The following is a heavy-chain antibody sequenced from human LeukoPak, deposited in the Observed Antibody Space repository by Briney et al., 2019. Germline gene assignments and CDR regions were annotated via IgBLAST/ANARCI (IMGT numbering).Heavy chain of an antibody. V-gene: IGHV3-21*01. J-gene: IGHJ5*02. CDR2: ISSSSSYI. D-gene: IGHD2-8*01. Sequence: GGSLRLSCAASGFTFSSYSMNWVRQAPGKVLEWVSSISSSSSYIYYADSVKGRFTISRDNAKNSLYLQMNSLRAEDTAVYYCARDLMVGATNWFDPWGQGTLVSVSS. CDR1: GFTFSSYS. CDR3: ARDLMVGATNWFDP.